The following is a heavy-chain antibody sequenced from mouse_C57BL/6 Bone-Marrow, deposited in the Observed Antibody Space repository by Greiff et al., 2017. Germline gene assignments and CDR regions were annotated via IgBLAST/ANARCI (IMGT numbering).Heavy chain of an antibody. J-gene: IGHJ1*03. CDR3: ARWGHGNYWYFDV. Sequence: QVQLQQSGAELVMPGASVKLSCKASGYTFTSYWMHWVKQRPGQGLEWIGEIDPSDSYTNYNQKFKGKSTLTVDKSSSTAYMQLSSLTSEDSAVYYCARWGHGNYWYFDVWGTGTTVTVSS. D-gene: IGHD2-1*01. CDR1: GYTFTSYW. V-gene: IGHV1-69*01. CDR2: IDPSDSYT.